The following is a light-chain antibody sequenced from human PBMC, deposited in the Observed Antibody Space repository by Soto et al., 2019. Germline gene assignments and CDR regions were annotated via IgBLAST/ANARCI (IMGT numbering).Light chain of an antibody. Sequence: QSALTQPASVSGSPGQSITISCTGTSSDVGGYNYVSWYQQHPGKASKLMIYDVSNRPSGVSNHFSGSKSGNTASLTISGLQAEDEADYYCSSYTSGSTVFGGGTKLTVL. CDR2: DVS. CDR1: SSDVGGYNY. CDR3: SSYTSGSTV. J-gene: IGLJ2*01. V-gene: IGLV2-14*01.